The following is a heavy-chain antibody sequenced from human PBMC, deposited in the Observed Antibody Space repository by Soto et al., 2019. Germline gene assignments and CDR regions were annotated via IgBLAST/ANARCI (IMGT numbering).Heavy chain of an antibody. V-gene: IGHV1-69*01. D-gene: IGHD6-6*01. CDR2: IVPMFGTA. CDR3: ARNGTDSSSRSQYAGMDV. J-gene: IGHJ6*02. Sequence: QVQLVQSGAEVKEPGSSVKVSCKASGGTFADFIMNWVRQTPGQGLEWMGGIVPMFGTATYAEKCKGRVTSSATGSTSTAYMELTSLGSDDTSVYYCARNGTDSSSRSQYAGMDVWGQGTAVTVSS. CDR1: GGTFADFI.